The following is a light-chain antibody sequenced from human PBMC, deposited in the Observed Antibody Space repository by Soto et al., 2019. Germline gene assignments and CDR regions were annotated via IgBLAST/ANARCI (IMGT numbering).Light chain of an antibody. CDR1: QAISSY. CDR2: GAS. CDR3: QQLNSYPRR. J-gene: IGKJ1*01. Sequence: IQLTQSPSSLSASVRDRVTITCRASQAISSYFAWSQQKPGRAPNLLIYGASTLQSGVPSRFSGSGSGTDFTLTISSRQPEDFATYYRQQLNSYPRRFGQGTKGEIK. V-gene: IGKV1-9*01.